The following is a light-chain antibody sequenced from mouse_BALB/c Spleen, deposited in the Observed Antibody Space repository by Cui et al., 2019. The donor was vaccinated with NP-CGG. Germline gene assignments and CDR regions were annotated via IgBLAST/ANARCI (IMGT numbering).Light chain of an antibody. CDR1: TGAVTTSNY. J-gene: IGLJ1*01. CDR2: GTN. CDR3: ALWYSNHWV. V-gene: IGLV1*01. Sequence: QDVVTQESALTTSPGETVTLTCRSSTGAVTTSNYANWVQEKPDHLFTGLIGGTNNRAPGVPARFSGSLIGDKAALTNTGAQTEDEAIYFCALWYSNHWVFGGGTKLTVL.